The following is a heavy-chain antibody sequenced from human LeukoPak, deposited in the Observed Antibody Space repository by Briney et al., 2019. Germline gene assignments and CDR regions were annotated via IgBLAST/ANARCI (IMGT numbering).Heavy chain of an antibody. V-gene: IGHV1-18*01. Sequence: GASVKVSCKASGYTFTSYAIIWVRQAPGQGLEWMGWISANNGNTNYAQNLQGRVTITTDTSTNTVYMELRTLTSDDTAVYYCARQIVGATNWFDRWGQGTLVTASS. D-gene: IGHD1-26*01. J-gene: IGHJ5*02. CDR2: ISANNGNT. CDR3: ARQIVGATNWFDR. CDR1: GYTFTSYA.